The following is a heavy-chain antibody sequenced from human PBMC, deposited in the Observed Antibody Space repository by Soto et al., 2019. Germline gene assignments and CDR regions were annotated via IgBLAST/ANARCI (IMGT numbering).Heavy chain of an antibody. V-gene: IGHV4-39*01. CDR2: MSFGGYT. J-gene: IGHJ4*02. CDR1: SGSVGSSSYY. CDR3: ARHKGITGTTDFGVFDY. D-gene: IGHD1-7*01. Sequence: PSETLSLTCTVSSGSVGSSSYYWGWIRRPPGKGLEWIGSMSFGGYTYYNPSLKSRVTISLDTSKNQFSLKLSSVTAADTAVYYCARHKGITGTTDFGVFDYWGQGALVTVSS.